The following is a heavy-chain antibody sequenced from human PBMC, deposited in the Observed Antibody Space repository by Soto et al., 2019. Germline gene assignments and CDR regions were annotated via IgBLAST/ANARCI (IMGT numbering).Heavy chain of an antibody. V-gene: IGHV5-51*01. CDR1: GYSFTSYW. J-gene: IGHJ6*02. CDR2: IYPGDSDT. Sequence: PGESLKISCKGSGYSFTSYWIGWVRQMPGKGLEWMGVIYPGDSDTKYSPSFQGQVTISADKSISTAYLQGSSVEASDTAMYYCARHTSRWAIYPQSHYSMDVWGQGTTVTVSS. D-gene: IGHD3-3*01. CDR3: ARHTSRWAIYPQSHYSMDV.